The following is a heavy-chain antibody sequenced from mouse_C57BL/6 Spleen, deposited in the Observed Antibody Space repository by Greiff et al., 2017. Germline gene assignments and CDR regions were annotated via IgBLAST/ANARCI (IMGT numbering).Heavy chain of an antibody. CDR2: ISNLAYSI. CDR3: GRRSDSHYAMDY. CDR1: GFTFSDYG. Sequence: EVMLVESGGGLVQPGGSLKLSCAASGFTFSDYGMAWVRQAPRKGPEWVAFISNLAYSIYYADTVTGRFTISRENAKHTLYLEMSSLRSEDTAMYYCGRRSDSHYAMDYWGQGTSVTVSS. J-gene: IGHJ4*01. V-gene: IGHV5-15*01. D-gene: IGHD2-13*01.